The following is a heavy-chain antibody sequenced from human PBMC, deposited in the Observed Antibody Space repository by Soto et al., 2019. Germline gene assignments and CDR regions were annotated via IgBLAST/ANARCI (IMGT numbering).Heavy chain of an antibody. V-gene: IGHV4-39*01. D-gene: IGHD3-22*01. Sequence: SETLSLTCTVSGDSISSSRSYWVWIRQPPGKGLEWIGSIYYGGTTYYNPSLQSRVTISVDTSKNLFSLSLSSVTAADTAIYYCARRGLIVLPLWGQGTMVTVSS. J-gene: IGHJ3*01. CDR1: GDSISSSRSY. CDR2: IYYGGTT. CDR3: ARRGLIVLPL.